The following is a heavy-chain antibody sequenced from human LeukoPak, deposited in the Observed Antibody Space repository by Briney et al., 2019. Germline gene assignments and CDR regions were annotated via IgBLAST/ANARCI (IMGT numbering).Heavy chain of an antibody. CDR3: AREDDTGRYMGDDAFDI. V-gene: IGHV1-69*06. D-gene: IGHD1-26*01. Sequence: GASVKVSCTASGGTFNNYAISWVRQAPGQGLEWMGGIIPISDTANDAQKFKGRVTITADKSTSTVYMELSSLRSEDTAVYYCAREDDTGRYMGDDAFDIWGQGTMVTVSS. CDR2: IIPISDTA. CDR1: GGTFNNYA. J-gene: IGHJ3*02.